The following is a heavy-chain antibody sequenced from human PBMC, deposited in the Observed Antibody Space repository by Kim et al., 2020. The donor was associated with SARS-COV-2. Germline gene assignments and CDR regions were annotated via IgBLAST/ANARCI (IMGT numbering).Heavy chain of an antibody. CDR1: GFTFSSYA. J-gene: IGHJ4*02. Sequence: GGSLRLSCAASGFTFSSYAMHWVRQAPGKGLEWVAVISYDGSNKYYADSVKGRFTISRDNSKNTLYLQMNSLRAEDTAVYYCSREGFDYWGQGTLVTVSS. V-gene: IGHV3-30*04. CDR2: ISYDGSNK. CDR3: SREGFDY.